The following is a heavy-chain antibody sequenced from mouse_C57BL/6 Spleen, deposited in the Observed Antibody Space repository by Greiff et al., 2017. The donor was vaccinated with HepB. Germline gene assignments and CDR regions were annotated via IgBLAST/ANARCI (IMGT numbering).Heavy chain of an antibody. J-gene: IGHJ2*01. CDR1: GYTFTSYW. CDR3: ARGGENYYGSRPYYFDY. V-gene: IGHV1-64*01. Sequence: QVQLKQPGAELVKPGASVKLSCKASGYTFTSYWMHWVKQRPGQGLEWIGMIHPNSGSTNYNEKFKSKATLTVDKSSSTAYMQLSSLTSEDSAVYYCARGGENYYGSRPYYFDYWGQGTTLTVSS. D-gene: IGHD1-1*01. CDR2: IHPNSGST.